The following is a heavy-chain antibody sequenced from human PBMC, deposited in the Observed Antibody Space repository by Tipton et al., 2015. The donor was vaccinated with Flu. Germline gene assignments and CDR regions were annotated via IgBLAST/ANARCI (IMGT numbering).Heavy chain of an antibody. CDR3: ARGLYGSGSYQRRYFDY. V-gene: IGHV4-38-2*02. D-gene: IGHD3-10*01. CDR2: IHKTGNT. CDR1: GDSIGSSYY. J-gene: IGHJ4*02. Sequence: TLSLTCSVSGDSIGSSYYWGWIRLPPGKGLEWIGNIHKTGNTYLNTSLKSRVTISVDTSKNQFSLKLSSVTAADTAVYYCARGLYGSGSYQRRYFDYWGQGTLVTVSS.